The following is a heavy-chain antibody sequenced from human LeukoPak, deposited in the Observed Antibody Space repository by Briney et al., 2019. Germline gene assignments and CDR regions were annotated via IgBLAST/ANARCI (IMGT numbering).Heavy chain of an antibody. CDR3: ARVGGYKYYFDY. D-gene: IGHD5-24*01. V-gene: IGHV3-53*01. Sequence: GGSLRLSCAASGFTFSSNYMSWVRQAPGKGLEWVSVIYSGGSTYYADSVKGRFTISRDNSKNTLYLQMNSLRAEDTAVYYCARVGGYKYYFDYWGQGTLVTVSS. CDR1: GFTFSSNY. CDR2: IYSGGST. J-gene: IGHJ4*02.